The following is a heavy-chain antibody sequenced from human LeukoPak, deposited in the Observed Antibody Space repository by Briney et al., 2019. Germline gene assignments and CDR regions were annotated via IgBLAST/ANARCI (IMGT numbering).Heavy chain of an antibody. Sequence: SETLSLTCTVSGGSISSYYWSWIRQPPGKGLEWIGYIYYSGSTNYNPSLKSRVTISVDTSKNQFSLKLSSVTAADTAVYYCARDQPYSGYWGQGTLVTVSS. J-gene: IGHJ4*02. V-gene: IGHV4-59*12. D-gene: IGHD6-13*01. CDR3: ARDQPYSGY. CDR1: GGSISSYY. CDR2: IYYSGST.